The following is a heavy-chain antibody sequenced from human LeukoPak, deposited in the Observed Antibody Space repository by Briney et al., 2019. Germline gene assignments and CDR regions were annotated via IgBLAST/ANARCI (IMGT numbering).Heavy chain of an antibody. CDR3: ARGRARDSSGYPNY. Sequence: PSETLSLTCTVSGVSISGYYWSWIRQPPGKGLEWIGYIYYSGSTNYNPSLKSRVTISVDTSKNQFSLKLSSVTTADTAVYYCARGRARDSSGYPNYWGQGTLVTVSS. CDR2: IYYSGST. V-gene: IGHV4-59*01. J-gene: IGHJ4*02. D-gene: IGHD3-22*01. CDR1: GVSISGYY.